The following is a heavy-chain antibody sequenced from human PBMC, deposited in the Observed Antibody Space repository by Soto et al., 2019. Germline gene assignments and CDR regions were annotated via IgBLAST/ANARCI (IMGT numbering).Heavy chain of an antibody. CDR1: GYTFTDHY. J-gene: IGHJ5*02. CDR2: IHPNSGET. V-gene: IGHV1-2*02. Sequence: ASVKVSCKASGYTFTDHYINWVSQAPGHAPEYMGWIHPNSGETKYVERFQGRVTMTRDTSISTAYLGLRGLTSDDTAVYYCARDISRQSVKWFDPRGQGTPVTVSS. D-gene: IGHD4-17*01. CDR3: ARDISRQSVKWFDP.